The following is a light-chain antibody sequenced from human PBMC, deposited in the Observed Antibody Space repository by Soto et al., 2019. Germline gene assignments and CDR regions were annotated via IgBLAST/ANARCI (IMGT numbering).Light chain of an antibody. CDR3: LLFSGGAYV. CDR2: NTH. Sequence: QTVVTQEPSLTVSPGGTVTLTCASSTGAVTSDYYPNWFQQKHGQVPTSLIYNTHNRHSWTPARFSGSLLGNRAALTLSGALPEDEAEYYCLLFSGGAYVFGPGTKLTVL. CDR1: TGAVTSDYY. J-gene: IGLJ1*01. V-gene: IGLV7-43*01.